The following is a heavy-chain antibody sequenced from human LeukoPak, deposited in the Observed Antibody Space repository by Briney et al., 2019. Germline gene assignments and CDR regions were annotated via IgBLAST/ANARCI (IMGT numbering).Heavy chain of an antibody. CDR2: INHSGST. Sequence: SETLSLTCAVYGGSFSGYYWSWIRQPPGKGLEWIGEINHSGSTNYNPSLKSRVTISVDTSKNQFSLKLSSVTAADTAVYYCARERPYGYSYGYTGLRNDYWGQGTLVTVSS. CDR1: GGSFSGYY. J-gene: IGHJ4*02. D-gene: IGHD5-18*01. CDR3: ARERPYGYSYGYTGLRNDY. V-gene: IGHV4-34*01.